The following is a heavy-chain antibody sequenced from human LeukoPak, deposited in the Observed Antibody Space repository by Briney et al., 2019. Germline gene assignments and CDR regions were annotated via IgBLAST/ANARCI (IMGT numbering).Heavy chain of an antibody. V-gene: IGHV3-74*03. Sequence: GGSLRLSCAASGFTFSDYWMHWVRQAPGKGLVWVSRINSDGRNIAYADSVKGRFTISRDNAKNTLYLEMNSLTIEDTAVYYCARAISWNRAQGHMDVWGKGTTVTVS. CDR2: INSDGRNI. D-gene: IGHD1/OR15-1a*01. CDR1: GFTFSDYW. J-gene: IGHJ6*03. CDR3: ARAISWNRAQGHMDV.